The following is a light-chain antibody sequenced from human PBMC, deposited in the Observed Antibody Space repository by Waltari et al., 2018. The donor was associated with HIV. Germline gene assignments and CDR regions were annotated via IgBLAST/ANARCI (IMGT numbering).Light chain of an antibody. CDR3: QQRRNWPKT. CDR1: QSVSSY. J-gene: IGKJ1*01. CDR2: DAS. Sequence: EIVLTQSPATLSLSPGERATLSCRASQSVSSYLAWYQQKPGQAPRLLIYDASNRATGIPARFSGSGSGTDFTLTISSLESEDFVVYYCQQRRNWPKTFGQGTKVEIK. V-gene: IGKV3-11*01.